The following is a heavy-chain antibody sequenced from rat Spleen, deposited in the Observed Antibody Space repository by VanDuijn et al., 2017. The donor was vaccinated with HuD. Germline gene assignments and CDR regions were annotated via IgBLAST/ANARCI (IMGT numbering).Heavy chain of an antibody. V-gene: IGHV5-25*01. CDR1: GFTFDDYH. D-gene: IGHD1-2*01. CDR3: ARDSTYASLDY. J-gene: IGHJ2*01. Sequence: EVQLVESGGGLVQPGRSLKLSCAASGFTFDDYHMAWVRQAPTKGLEWVASISNGGGKTYYRDSVQGRFTISRDNAKSNLYLQMDSLRSEDTATYYCARDSTYASLDYWGQGVTVTVSS. CDR2: ISNGGGKT.